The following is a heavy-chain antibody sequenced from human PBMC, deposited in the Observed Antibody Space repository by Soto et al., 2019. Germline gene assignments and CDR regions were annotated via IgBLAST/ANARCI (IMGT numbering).Heavy chain of an antibody. J-gene: IGHJ4*02. Sequence: QVQLQESGPGLVKPSQTLSLTCTVSGGSISSGGYYWSWIRKHPGKGLEWIGYIYYSGSTYYNPSLKSRVTISVDTSKNQFSLKLSAVTAADTAVYYCARLDYGDPRDFDYWGQGTLVTVSS. CDR3: ARLDYGDPRDFDY. CDR1: GGSISSGGYY. V-gene: IGHV4-31*03. CDR2: IYYSGST. D-gene: IGHD4-17*01.